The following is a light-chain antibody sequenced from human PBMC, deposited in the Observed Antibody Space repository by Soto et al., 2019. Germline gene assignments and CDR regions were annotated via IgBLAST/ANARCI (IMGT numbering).Light chain of an antibody. CDR2: GAS. Sequence: DIVVTHSPATLSVSPGERATLSCRASQSGSSDLAWYQHKPGQAPRLLIYGASTRATRIPARFSGSGSWTEFNLSISILQYEDFAVSHCQQYNNWPPLTFGGGHKVHI. V-gene: IGKV3-15*01. J-gene: IGKJ4*01. CDR1: QSGSSD. CDR3: QQYNNWPPLT.